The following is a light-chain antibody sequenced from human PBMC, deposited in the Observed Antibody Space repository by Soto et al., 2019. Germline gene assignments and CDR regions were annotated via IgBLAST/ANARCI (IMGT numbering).Light chain of an antibody. J-gene: IGKJ3*01. CDR2: DAS. V-gene: IGKV3-11*01. Sequence: EIVLTQSPATLSLSPAERATLSCRASQSVSSYLAWYQQKPGQAPRLLIYDASNRAAGITARFNGSGYGTDFTLTISSLEPEDFAVYYCQQRSNGFTFGPGTKVDI. CDR3: QQRSNGFT. CDR1: QSVSSY.